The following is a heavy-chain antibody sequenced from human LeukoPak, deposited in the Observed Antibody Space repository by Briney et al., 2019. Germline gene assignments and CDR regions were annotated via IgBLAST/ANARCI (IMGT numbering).Heavy chain of an antibody. CDR1: GGSISSYY. D-gene: IGHD1-14*01. J-gene: IGHJ6*03. V-gene: IGHV4-59*12. Sequence: PSETLSLTCTVSGGSISSYYWSWIRQPPGKGLEWIGYIYYSGSTNYNPSLKSRVTISVDTSKNQFSLKVRSVTAADTAVYFCARLHYNYYYMDVWGKGTPVTVSS. CDR3: ARLHYNYYYMDV. CDR2: IYYSGST.